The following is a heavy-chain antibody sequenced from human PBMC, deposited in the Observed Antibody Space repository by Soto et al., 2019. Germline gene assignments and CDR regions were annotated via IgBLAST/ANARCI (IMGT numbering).Heavy chain of an antibody. J-gene: IGHJ6*02. CDR2: INPSGGST. CDR1: GYTFTSYY. V-gene: IGHV1-46*01. D-gene: IGHD3-3*01. Sequence: ASVKVSCKASGYTFTSYYMHWVRQAPGQGLEWMGIINPSGGSTSYAQKFQGRVTMTRDTSTSTVYMGLSSLRSEDTAVYYCARVGVLYGMDVWGQGTTVTVSS. CDR3: ARVGVLYGMDV.